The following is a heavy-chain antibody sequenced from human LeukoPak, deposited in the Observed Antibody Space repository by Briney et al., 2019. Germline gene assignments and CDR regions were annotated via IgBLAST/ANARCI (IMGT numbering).Heavy chain of an antibody. D-gene: IGHD2-2*01. CDR2: ISGSGGST. CDR3: AKGPVVVPAAKLYYYYYMDV. Sequence: PGGSLRLSCAASGFTFSSYAMSWVRQAPGKGLEWVSAISGSGGSTYYADSVKGRFTISRDNSKNTLYLQMNSLRAEDTAVFYCAKGPVVVPAAKLYYYYYMDVWGKGTTVTISS. V-gene: IGHV3-23*01. J-gene: IGHJ6*03. CDR1: GFTFSSYA.